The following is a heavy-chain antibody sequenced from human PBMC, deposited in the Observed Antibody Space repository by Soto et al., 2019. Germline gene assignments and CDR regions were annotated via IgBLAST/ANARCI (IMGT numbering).Heavy chain of an antibody. D-gene: IGHD6-13*01. V-gene: IGHV3-48*03. Sequence: GGSLRLSCAASGFTFSSYEMNWVRQAPGKGLEWVSYISSSGSIIYYADSVKGRFTISRDNAKNSLYLQMNSLRAEDTAVYYCARDPRIAVDGSGYYYYGMDVWGQGTTVTVS. CDR2: ISSSGSII. CDR1: GFTFSSYE. CDR3: ARDPRIAVDGSGYYYYGMDV. J-gene: IGHJ6*02.